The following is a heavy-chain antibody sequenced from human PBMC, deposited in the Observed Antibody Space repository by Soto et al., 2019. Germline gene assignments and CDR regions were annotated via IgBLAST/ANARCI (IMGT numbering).Heavy chain of an antibody. CDR2: IFHDGTA. CDR1: GVSISSGNW. Sequence: PSETLSLTCAVSGVSISSGNWWTWFRQSPQRGLEYIGEIFHDGTANYYPSFERRVAISVDKSKNQFSLKLTSVTAADTAIYFCARLVYDTRLNYMYFDFWGQGTLGTVSS. V-gene: IGHV4-4*02. J-gene: IGHJ4*02. CDR3: ARLVYDTRLNYMYFDF. D-gene: IGHD3-10*01.